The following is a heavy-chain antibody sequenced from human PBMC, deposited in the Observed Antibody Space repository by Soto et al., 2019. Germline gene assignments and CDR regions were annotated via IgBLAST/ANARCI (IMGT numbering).Heavy chain of an antibody. J-gene: IGHJ6*02. Sequence: GGSLRHCCTAAEGTFRGHAMSWVSQDQGQGLEWVSSITGSGGSTYNADSVKGRFTISRDNSKSTLYLQMNSLRAEDTAVYYCAKHTGSYYYDYVMDVWVQRTTV. CDR2: ITGSGGST. CDR1: EGTFRGHA. V-gene: IGHV3-23*01. D-gene: IGHD1-26*01. CDR3: AKHTGSYYYDYVMDV.